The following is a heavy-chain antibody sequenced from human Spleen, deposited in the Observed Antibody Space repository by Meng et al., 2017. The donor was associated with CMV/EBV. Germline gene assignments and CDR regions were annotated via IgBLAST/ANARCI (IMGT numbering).Heavy chain of an antibody. CDR3: VRDADGLNF. V-gene: IGHV4-39*07. CDR2: INHTGST. CDR1: GGSVSSGSYY. D-gene: IGHD5-24*01. J-gene: IGHJ4*02. Sequence: SLSCTVSGGSVSSGSYYWSWIRQPPGKGLEWIGEINHTGSTKYNSSLKSRVSITIDMYKKEISLKLRSVTVADTAVYYCVRDADGLNFGGQGTLVTVSS.